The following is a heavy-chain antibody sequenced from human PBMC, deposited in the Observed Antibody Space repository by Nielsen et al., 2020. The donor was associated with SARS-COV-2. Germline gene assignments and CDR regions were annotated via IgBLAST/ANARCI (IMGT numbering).Heavy chain of an antibody. CDR1: GGSISSSNW. J-gene: IGHJ6*02. CDR2: IYHSGST. V-gene: IGHV4-4*02. Sequence: SETLSLTCTVSGGSISSSNWWSWVRPPPGTGLEWIGEIYHSGSTNYNPSLKSRVTISVDKSKNQFSLKLSSVTAADTAVYYCAWRDYYYYYGMDVWGQGTTVTVSS. CDR3: AWRDYYYYYGMDV.